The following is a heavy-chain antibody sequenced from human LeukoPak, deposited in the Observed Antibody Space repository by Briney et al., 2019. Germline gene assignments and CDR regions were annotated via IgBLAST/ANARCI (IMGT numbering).Heavy chain of an antibody. Sequence: ASVKVSCKASGYTFTGYYMHWVRQAPGQGLEWMGWINPNSGGTNYAQKFQGRVTMTRDTSISTAYMELSRLRSDDTAVYYCARDLSRYCSSTSCYPGPWGQGTLVTVPS. V-gene: IGHV1-2*02. J-gene: IGHJ5*02. D-gene: IGHD2-2*01. CDR2: INPNSGGT. CDR3: ARDLSRYCSSTSCYPGP. CDR1: GYTFTGYY.